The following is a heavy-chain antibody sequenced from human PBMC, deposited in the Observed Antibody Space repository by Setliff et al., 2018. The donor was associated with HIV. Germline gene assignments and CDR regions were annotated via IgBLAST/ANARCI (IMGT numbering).Heavy chain of an antibody. Sequence: SSETLSLTCTVSGGSIRGYYWSWLRQPPGKGLEWIGYVFYTGSTTYSPSLKSRLTISVDTSQHQFSLKLTSVTVADTAVYYCARQVPIPGVAVTPIDFWGQGILVTVSS. CDR1: GGSIRGYY. CDR3: ARQVPIPGVAVTPIDF. J-gene: IGHJ4*02. V-gene: IGHV4-59*08. D-gene: IGHD3-22*01. CDR2: VFYTGST.